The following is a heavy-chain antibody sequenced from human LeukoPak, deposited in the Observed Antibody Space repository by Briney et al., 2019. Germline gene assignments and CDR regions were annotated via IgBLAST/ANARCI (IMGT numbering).Heavy chain of an antibody. CDR2: ISAYNGNT. CDR3: AREWVRNYYGSGDFDY. Sequence: GASVKVSCKASGYTFTSYGISWVRQAPGQGLEWMGWISAYNGNTNYAQKLQGRVTMTTDKSTSTAYMELRSLRSDDTAVYYCAREWVRNYYGSGDFDYWGEGTLVTVSS. D-gene: IGHD3-10*01. V-gene: IGHV1-18*01. CDR1: GYTFTSYG. J-gene: IGHJ4*02.